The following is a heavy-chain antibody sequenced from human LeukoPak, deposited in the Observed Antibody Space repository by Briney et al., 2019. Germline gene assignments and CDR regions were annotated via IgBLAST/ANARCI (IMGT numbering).Heavy chain of an antibody. CDR3: ARVVVGAAHDYFDY. Sequence: GGSLRLSCAASGFTFSSYAMHWVRQAPGKGLEWVAVISYDGNNSYYADSVKGRFTISRDNSKNTLFLQMNSLRAEDTAVYYCARVVVGAAHDYFDYWGQGTLVTVSS. D-gene: IGHD1-26*01. CDR2: ISYDGNNS. J-gene: IGHJ4*02. V-gene: IGHV3-30-3*01. CDR1: GFTFSSYA.